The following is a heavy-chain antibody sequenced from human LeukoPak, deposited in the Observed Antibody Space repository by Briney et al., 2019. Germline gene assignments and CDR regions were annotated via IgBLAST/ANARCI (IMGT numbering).Heavy chain of an antibody. Sequence: GASVKVSCKASGGTFSSYAISWVRQAPGQGLEWMGRIIPILGIANYAQKFQGRVTITADKSTSTAYMELSSLRSEDTAVYYCAREGDWPNTEYSSSSFPLCYWGQGTLVTVSS. D-gene: IGHD6-6*01. CDR2: IIPILGIA. V-gene: IGHV1-69*04. CDR1: GGTFSSYA. J-gene: IGHJ4*02. CDR3: AREGDWPNTEYSSSSFPLCY.